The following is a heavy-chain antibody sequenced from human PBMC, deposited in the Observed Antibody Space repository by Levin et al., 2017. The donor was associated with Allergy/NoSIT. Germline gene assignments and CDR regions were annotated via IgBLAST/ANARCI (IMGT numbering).Heavy chain of an antibody. Sequence: PGGSLRLSCKASGYTFTDYYMHWVRQAPGQGLEWMGWINPNSGDTNYAQKFQGRVTMTRDTSTNTADMELSRLRYDDTAVYYCAREGNMDGWGQGTTVTVSS. V-gene: IGHV1-2*02. CDR3: AREGNMDG. CDR1: GYTFTDYY. J-gene: IGHJ6*02. CDR2: INPNSGDT.